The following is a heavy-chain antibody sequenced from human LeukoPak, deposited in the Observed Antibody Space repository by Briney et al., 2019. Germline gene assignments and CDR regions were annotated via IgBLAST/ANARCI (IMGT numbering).Heavy chain of an antibody. CDR3: AREITSGWHRRSGRWYFDL. CDR2: ISSSSSYI. CDR1: GFTFSSYS. D-gene: IGHD6-19*01. Sequence: GGSLRLSCAASGFTFSSYSMNWVRQAPGKGLEWVSSISSSSSYIYYADSVKGRFTISRDNAKNSLYLQMNSLRAEDTAVYYCAREITSGWHRRSGRWYFDLWGRGTLVTVSS. V-gene: IGHV3-21*01. J-gene: IGHJ2*01.